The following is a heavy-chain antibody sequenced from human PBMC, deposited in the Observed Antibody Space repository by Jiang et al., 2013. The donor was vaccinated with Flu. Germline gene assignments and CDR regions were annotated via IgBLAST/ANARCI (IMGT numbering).Heavy chain of an antibody. Sequence: LLKPSETLSLTCAVYGGSFSGYYWSWIRQPPGKGLEWIGEINHSGSTNYNPSLKSRVTISVDTSKNQFSLKLSSVTAADTAVYYCARERAGAMVRGAPFDYWGQGTLVTVSS. CDR1: GGSFSGYY. CDR3: ARERAGAMVRGAPFDY. D-gene: IGHD3-10*01. V-gene: IGHV4-34*01. CDR2: INHSGST. J-gene: IGHJ4*02.